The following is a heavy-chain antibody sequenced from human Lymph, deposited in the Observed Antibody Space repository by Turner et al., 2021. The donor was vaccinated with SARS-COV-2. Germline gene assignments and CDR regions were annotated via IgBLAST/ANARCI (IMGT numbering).Heavy chain of an antibody. CDR2: ISSSSSYI. D-gene: IGHD4-17*01. Sequence: EVQLVESGGGLVKPGGSLRLPCGASGFTFSTYSMNWVRQAPGKGLEWISSISSSSSYIYYADSVKGRFTISRDDAKNSLYLQMNSLRAEDTAVYYCARDIPTTADYFDYWGQGTLVTVSS. CDR1: GFTFSTYS. V-gene: IGHV3-21*01. CDR3: ARDIPTTADYFDY. J-gene: IGHJ4*02.